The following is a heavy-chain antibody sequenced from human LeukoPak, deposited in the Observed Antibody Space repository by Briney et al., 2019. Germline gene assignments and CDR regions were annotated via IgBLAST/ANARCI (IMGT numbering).Heavy chain of an antibody. CDR2: ISGSGGST. Sequence: PGGSLRLSCEASGFTFRSYAMSWVRQAPGKGLEWVSAISGSGGSTYYADSVKGRFTISRDNSKNTLYLQMNSLRAEDTAVYYCAHISSSWPDYWGQGTLVTVSS. V-gene: IGHV3-23*01. D-gene: IGHD6-13*01. CDR1: GFTFRSYA. J-gene: IGHJ4*02. CDR3: AHISSSWPDY.